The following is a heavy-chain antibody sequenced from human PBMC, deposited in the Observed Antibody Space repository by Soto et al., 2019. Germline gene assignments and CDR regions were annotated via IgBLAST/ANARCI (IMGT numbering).Heavy chain of an antibody. CDR1: GFTFSSYT. J-gene: IGHJ4*02. D-gene: IGHD3-10*01. Sequence: GGSLRLSCAAPGFTFSSYTMNWVRQAPGKGLEWVSSISSSSSYIYYADSMKGRFTISRDNAKNSLYLQMSSLRAEDSAVYYCARGSKDSYPGSRIFDFWGRGTLVTVSS. CDR3: ARGSKDSYPGSRIFDF. V-gene: IGHV3-21*04. CDR2: ISSSSSYI.